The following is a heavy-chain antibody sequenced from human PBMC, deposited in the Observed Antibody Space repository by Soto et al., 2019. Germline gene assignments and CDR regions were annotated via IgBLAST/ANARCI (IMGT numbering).Heavy chain of an antibody. Sequence: QVQVVESGGGVVQPGRSLKLSCAASGFTFINFGMHWVRQAPGKGLEWVAVIWHDGKEKYYADSAKGRSTISRDNSKNTLYLQMNSLRAEDTAVYYCARDPGQDEAMDYWGQGTLVTVSS. CDR1: GFTFINFG. V-gene: IGHV3-33*01. J-gene: IGHJ4*02. CDR2: IWHDGKEK. CDR3: ARDPGQDEAMDY.